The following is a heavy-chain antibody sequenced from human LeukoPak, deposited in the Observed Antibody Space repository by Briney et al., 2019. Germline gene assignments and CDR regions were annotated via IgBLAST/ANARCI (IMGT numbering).Heavy chain of an antibody. V-gene: IGHV3-48*03. CDR3: ARYGDY. CDR1: GFTFSSYE. Sequence: PGGSLRLYCAASGFTFSSYEMIWVRQAPGKGLEWVSYISSSGSTMYYADSVKGRFTISRDNAKNSLYLQMNSLRAEDTAVYYCARYGDYWGQGTLVTVSS. D-gene: IGHD4-17*01. J-gene: IGHJ4*02. CDR2: ISSSGSTM.